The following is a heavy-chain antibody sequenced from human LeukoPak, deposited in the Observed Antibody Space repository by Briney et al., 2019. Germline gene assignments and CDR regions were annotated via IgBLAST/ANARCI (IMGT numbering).Heavy chain of an antibody. CDR2: INHSGST. V-gene: IGHV4-34*01. CDR1: GGSFSGYY. J-gene: IGHJ4*02. Sequence: SETLSLTCAVYGGSFSGYYWSWIRQPPGKGLEWIGEINHSGSTNYNPSPKSRVTISVDTSKNQFSLKLSSVTAADTAVYYCARRAAGNTPYFDYWGQGTLVTVSS. CDR3: ARRAAGNTPYFDY. D-gene: IGHD6-13*01.